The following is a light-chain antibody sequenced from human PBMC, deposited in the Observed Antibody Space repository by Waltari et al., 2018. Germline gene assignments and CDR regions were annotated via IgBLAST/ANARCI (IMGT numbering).Light chain of an antibody. J-gene: IGLJ3*02. CDR1: SSNFGAGYD. Sequence: QSVLTQPPSMSGAPGQKVTIPCTGGSSNFGAGYDVHWYHQFPGTAPKLLIFGNTNRPSGVPGRFSGSRSGTSASLAIAGLQSEDEAVYYCQSFDSSLSASVFGGGTKLTVL. CDR2: GNT. CDR3: QSFDSSLSASV. V-gene: IGLV1-40*01.